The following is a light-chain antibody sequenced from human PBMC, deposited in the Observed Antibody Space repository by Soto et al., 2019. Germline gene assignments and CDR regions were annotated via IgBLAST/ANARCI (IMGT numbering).Light chain of an antibody. CDR1: SSDVGGHNY. V-gene: IGLV2-14*01. J-gene: IGLJ2*01. Sequence: QSALTQPASVSGSPGQSITISCTGTSSDVGGHNYVSWYQQHPGIAPKLMISEVSNRPSGVSNRFSGSKSGNTASLTISGLQAEDEADYYSSSYTTSSTLVFGGGTKLTVL. CDR2: EVS. CDR3: SSYTTSSTLV.